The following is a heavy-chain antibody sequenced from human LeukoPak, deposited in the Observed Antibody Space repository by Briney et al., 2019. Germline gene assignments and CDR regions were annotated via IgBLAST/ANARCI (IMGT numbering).Heavy chain of an antibody. J-gene: IGHJ4*02. D-gene: IGHD3-22*01. Sequence: GASLKVSSKVSGNTLTELSMHWVGQAPGKGLEWWGGFDPEDGETIYAQKFQGRVTMTEDTSTDTAYMELSSLRSEDTAVYYCATLGYDSSGYYVPHDYWGQGTLVTVSS. V-gene: IGHV1-24*01. CDR2: FDPEDGET. CDR3: ATLGYDSSGYYVPHDY. CDR1: GNTLTELS.